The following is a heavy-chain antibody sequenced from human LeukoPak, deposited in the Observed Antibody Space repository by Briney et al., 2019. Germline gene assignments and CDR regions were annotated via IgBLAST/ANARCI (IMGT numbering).Heavy chain of an antibody. Sequence: PGGPLRLSCAASGFTFSSYSMNWVRQAPGKGLEWVSSISSSSSYIYYADSVKGRFTISRDNAKNSPYLQLNSLRADDTAVYYCATELVLSYCYYYYAIDVWGQGTTVTVSS. CDR2: ISSSSSYI. CDR1: GFTFSSYS. J-gene: IGHJ6*02. V-gene: IGHV3-21*01. CDR3: ATELVLSYCYYYYAIDV. D-gene: IGHD6-6*01.